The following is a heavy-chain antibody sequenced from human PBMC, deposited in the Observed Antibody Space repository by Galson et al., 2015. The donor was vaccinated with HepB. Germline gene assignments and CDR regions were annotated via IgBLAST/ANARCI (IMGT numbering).Heavy chain of an antibody. D-gene: IGHD6-19*01. CDR1: GYTFTGYY. J-gene: IGHJ4*02. CDR2: INPNSGGT. V-gene: IGHV1-2*02. Sequence: SVKVSCKASGYTFTGYYMHWVRQAPGQGLEWMGWINPNSGGTNYAQKFQGRVTMTRDTSISTAYMELSRLRSDDTAVYYCARLFPSIKYSSGQTDYWGQGTLVTVSS. CDR3: ARLFPSIKYSSGQTDY.